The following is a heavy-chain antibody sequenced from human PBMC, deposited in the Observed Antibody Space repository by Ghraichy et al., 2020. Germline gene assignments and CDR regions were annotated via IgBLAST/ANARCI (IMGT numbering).Heavy chain of an antibody. D-gene: IGHD2-15*01. CDR1: GGSISSGGYY. V-gene: IGHV4-31*03. CDR3: ARVRNFRDCSGGSCYRFDY. CDR2: IYYSGST. J-gene: IGHJ4*02. Sequence: SETLSLTCTVSGGSISSGGYYWSWIRQHPGKGLEWIGYIYYSGSTYYNPSLKSRVTISVDTSKNQFSLKLSSVTAADTAVYYCARVRNFRDCSGGSCYRFDYWGQGTLVTVSS.